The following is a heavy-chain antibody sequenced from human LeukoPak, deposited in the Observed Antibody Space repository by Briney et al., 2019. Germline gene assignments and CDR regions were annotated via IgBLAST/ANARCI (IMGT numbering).Heavy chain of an antibody. CDR1: GFTVSSNY. CDR2: IYSGGST. V-gene: IGHV3-66*02. CDR3: ASRGYSYRYWFDP. J-gene: IGHJ5*02. Sequence: GGSLRLSCAASGFTVSSNYMSWVRQAPGKGLEWVPVIYSGGSTYYADSVKGRFTISRDNSKNTLYLQMNSLRAEDTAVYYCASRGYSYRYWFDPWGQGTLVTVSS. D-gene: IGHD5-18*01.